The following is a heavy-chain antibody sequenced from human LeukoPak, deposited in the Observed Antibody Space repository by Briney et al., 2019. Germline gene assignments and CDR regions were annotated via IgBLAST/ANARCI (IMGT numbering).Heavy chain of an antibody. CDR2: FHHSGST. CDR3: AGGWLPDKNDF. Sequence: SETLCLTCTVSGGSISSYYWTWIRQSPGKGLEWIGFFHHSGSTNYNPSFKSRVTISADTSNNHFSLRLTSVTAADTAVYYCAGGWLPDKNDFWGQGTLVTVSA. V-gene: IGHV4-59*01. D-gene: IGHD5-24*01. J-gene: IGHJ4*02. CDR1: GGSISSYY.